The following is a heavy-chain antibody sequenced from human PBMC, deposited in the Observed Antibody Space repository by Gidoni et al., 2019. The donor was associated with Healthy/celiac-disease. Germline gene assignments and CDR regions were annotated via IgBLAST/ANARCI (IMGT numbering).Heavy chain of an antibody. CDR1: GFTFSSYS. Sequence: EVQLVASGGGLSKPGGALRLSCAASGFTFSSYSMNWVRQAPGKGLEWVSSISSSSSYIYYADSVKGRFTISRDNAKNSLYLQLNSLRAEDTAVYYCASNADAYWGQGTLVTVSS. CDR2: ISSSSSYI. CDR3: ASNADAY. V-gene: IGHV3-21*01. J-gene: IGHJ4*02.